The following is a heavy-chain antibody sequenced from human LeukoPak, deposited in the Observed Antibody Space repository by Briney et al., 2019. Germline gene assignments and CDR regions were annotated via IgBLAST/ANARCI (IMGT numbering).Heavy chain of an antibody. D-gene: IGHD6-19*01. CDR1: GFTFSNCG. Sequence: GGSLRLSCAASGFTFSNCGMSWVRQAPGKGLEWVSVISGSGGSTHYADSVKGRFTISRDNSKNTLYLQMNRMTAEDTAVYYCQSTLSNGWYFFDYWGQGTLVTVSS. CDR2: ISGSGGST. V-gene: IGHV3-23*01. CDR3: QSTLSNGWYFFDY. J-gene: IGHJ4*02.